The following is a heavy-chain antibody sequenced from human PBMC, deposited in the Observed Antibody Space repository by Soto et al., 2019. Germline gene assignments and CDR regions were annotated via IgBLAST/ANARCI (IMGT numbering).Heavy chain of an antibody. D-gene: IGHD3-22*01. Sequence: PSETLSLTCTVSGGSISSYDWSWIRQPPGKGLEWIGYIYYSGSTNYNPSLKSRVTISVDTSKNQFSLKLSSVTAADTAVYYCARGYYDSSGYFAKQRPSPFDYWGQGTLVTVSS. CDR2: IYYSGST. CDR3: ARGYYDSSGYFAKQRPSPFDY. J-gene: IGHJ4*02. CDR1: GGSISSYD. V-gene: IGHV4-59*01.